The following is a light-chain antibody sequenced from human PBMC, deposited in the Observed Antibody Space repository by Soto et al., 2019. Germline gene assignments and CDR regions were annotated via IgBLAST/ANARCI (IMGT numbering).Light chain of an antibody. CDR3: QQFNSYSLT. CDR2: KAS. Sequence: DIQMTQSPSTLSASVGDRVTITCRASQSISSWLAWYQQKPGKAPKLLIYKASSLESGVPSRFSGSGSGTEFTLTISSLQPDDFASYYCQQFNSYSLTFGGGTKVEIK. CDR1: QSISSW. V-gene: IGKV1-5*03. J-gene: IGKJ4*01.